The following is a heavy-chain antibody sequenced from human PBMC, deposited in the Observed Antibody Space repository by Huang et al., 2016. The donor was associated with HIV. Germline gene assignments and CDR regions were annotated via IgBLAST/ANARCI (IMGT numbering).Heavy chain of an antibody. D-gene: IGHD2-15*01. V-gene: IGHV4-34*01. J-gene: IGHJ6*02. CDR1: DRSFSRYY. Sequence: QGRLQQWGAGLLKPSETLSLTCAVYDRSFSRYYWTWVRQPPGKGLEWIGEISQSGSINYNASLEIRVTISGDTSKNQFSLRLTSVTAADTATYFCARAPAGNDYSLYNYYGLDIWGQGTTVTVSS. CDR2: ISQSGSI. CDR3: ARAPAGNDYSLYNYYGLDI.